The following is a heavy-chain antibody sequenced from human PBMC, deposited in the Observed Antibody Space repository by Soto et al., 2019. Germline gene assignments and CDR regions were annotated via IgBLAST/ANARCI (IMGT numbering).Heavy chain of an antibody. J-gene: IGHJ4*02. D-gene: IGHD3-10*01. CDR3: ARAPRGNYGYPSYFDS. Sequence: SETLSLTCTVSGGSTSSYYWSWIRQPPGKGLEWIGYIYYSGSTNYNPSLKSRVTISVDTSKNQFSLKLSSVTAADTAVYYCARAPRGNYGYPSYFDSWGQGTQVTVSS. CDR2: IYYSGST. V-gene: IGHV4-59*01. CDR1: GGSTSSYY.